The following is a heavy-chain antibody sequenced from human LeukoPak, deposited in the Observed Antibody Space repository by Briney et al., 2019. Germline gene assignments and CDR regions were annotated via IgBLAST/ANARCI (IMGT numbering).Heavy chain of an antibody. V-gene: IGHV3-74*01. J-gene: IGHJ4*02. D-gene: IGHD3-3*01. CDR3: AKDRRVRFLEWLTPWDY. CDR1: GFTFTGYW. Sequence: PGGSLRLSCAASGFTFTGYWMHWVRQVPGKGLVWVARINGDGSSTTYADFVKGRFTISRDNAKNTLDLQMNSLRAEDSAVYYCAKDRRVRFLEWLTPWDYWGQGTLVTVSS. CDR2: INGDGSST.